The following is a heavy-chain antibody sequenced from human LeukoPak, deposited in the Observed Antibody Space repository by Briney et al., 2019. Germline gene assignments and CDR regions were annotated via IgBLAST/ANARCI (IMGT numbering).Heavy chain of an antibody. Sequence: ASVKVSCKASGYTFTAYDINWVRQGAGQGLEWIGWMNPDTGNTGYAQKFQGRVTMTRDTSKSTAYMDLNSLRSEDTAVYYCARLSDIPAYYYSSGYYHIRYWGQGTLLTVSS. J-gene: IGHJ4*02. V-gene: IGHV1-8*01. CDR1: GYTFTAYD. CDR3: ARLSDIPAYYYSSGYYHIRY. CDR2: MNPDTGNT. D-gene: IGHD3-22*01.